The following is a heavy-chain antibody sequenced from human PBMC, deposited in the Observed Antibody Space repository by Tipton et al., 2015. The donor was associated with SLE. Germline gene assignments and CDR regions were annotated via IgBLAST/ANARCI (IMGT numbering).Heavy chain of an antibody. J-gene: IGHJ6*03. D-gene: IGHD3-3*01. CDR1: GGSISSGGYY. CDR2: ISSSGST. CDR3: ARSFWSDYGESLFCYMDV. Sequence: TLSLTCTVSGGSISSGGYYWSWIRQHPGKGLEWIGYISSSGSTYYNPSLKSRLTISIDMSEKHFSLKLTSVSAADTAVYYCARSFWSDYGESLFCYMDVWGKGTTVTFSS. V-gene: IGHV4-31*03.